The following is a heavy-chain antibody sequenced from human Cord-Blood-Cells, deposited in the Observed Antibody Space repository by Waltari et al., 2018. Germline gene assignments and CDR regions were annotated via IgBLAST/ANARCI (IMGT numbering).Heavy chain of an antibody. CDR3: AREWFREYFDY. V-gene: IGHV3-33*01. D-gene: IGHD3-10*01. Sequence: QVQLVESGGGVVQPGRSLRLSWAASGFTFSSYGMHWVRQAPGKGLEWVAVIWYDGSNKYYADSVKGRFTISRDNSKNTLYLQMNSLRAEDTAVYYCAREWFREYFDYWGQGTLVTVSS. CDR2: IWYDGSNK. J-gene: IGHJ4*02. CDR1: GFTFSSYG.